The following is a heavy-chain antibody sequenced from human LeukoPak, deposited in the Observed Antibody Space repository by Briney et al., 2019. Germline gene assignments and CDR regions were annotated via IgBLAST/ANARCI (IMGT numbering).Heavy chain of an antibody. D-gene: IGHD2-8*01. J-gene: IGHJ4*02. CDR3: AKDFGNCINGVCYGTPFDY. Sequence: GGSLRLSCAASGFTFNSYGMSWVRQAPGKGLEWVSTISGSGGETNYADSVKGRFTISRDNSKNTLYLQMSSLRAEDTAVYYCAKDFGNCINGVCYGTPFDYWGQGTLVTVSS. CDR2: ISGSGGET. CDR1: GFTFNSYG. V-gene: IGHV3-23*01.